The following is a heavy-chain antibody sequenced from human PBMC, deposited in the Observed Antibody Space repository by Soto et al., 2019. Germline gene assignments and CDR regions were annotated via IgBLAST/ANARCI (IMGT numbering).Heavy chain of an antibody. Sequence: QVQLVESGGGVVQPGRSLRLSCAASGFTFSSYGMHWVRQAPGKGLEWVAVISYDGSNKYYADSVKGRFTISRDNSKNTLYLQMNSLRAEDTAVYYCAKDHSALGDSSAGGMDVWGQGTTVTVSS. CDR1: GFTFSSYG. CDR2: ISYDGSNK. CDR3: AKDHSALGDSSAGGMDV. V-gene: IGHV3-30*18. J-gene: IGHJ6*02. D-gene: IGHD3-22*01.